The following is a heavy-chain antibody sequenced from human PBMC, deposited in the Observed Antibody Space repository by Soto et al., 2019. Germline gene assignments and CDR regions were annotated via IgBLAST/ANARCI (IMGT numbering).Heavy chain of an antibody. CDR3: ARTSVDIVATIHDYYYGMDV. D-gene: IGHD5-12*01. Sequence: ASVKVSCKASGYTFTSYYMHWVRQAPGQGLEWMGIINPSGGSASYAQKFQGRVTMTRDTSTSTVYMELSSLRSEDTAVYYCARTSVDIVATIHDYYYGMDVWGQ. CDR1: GYTFTSYY. CDR2: INPSGGSA. J-gene: IGHJ6*02. V-gene: IGHV1-46*03.